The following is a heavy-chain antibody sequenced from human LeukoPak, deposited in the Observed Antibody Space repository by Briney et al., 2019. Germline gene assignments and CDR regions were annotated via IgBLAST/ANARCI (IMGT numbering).Heavy chain of an antibody. V-gene: IGHV3-21*01. CDR1: GFTFSRNR. CDR2: ISSGGSHI. Sequence: PGGSLRLSCAASGFTFSRNRMNWVRQAPGKELEWVASISSGGSHIYYADSVKDRFTISRDNAKNSLYLQMNSLRAEDTAVYYCARDFRTQLDGYSPPYHFDYWGQGTLVSVSS. J-gene: IGHJ4*02. D-gene: IGHD5-24*01. CDR3: ARDFRTQLDGYSPPYHFDY.